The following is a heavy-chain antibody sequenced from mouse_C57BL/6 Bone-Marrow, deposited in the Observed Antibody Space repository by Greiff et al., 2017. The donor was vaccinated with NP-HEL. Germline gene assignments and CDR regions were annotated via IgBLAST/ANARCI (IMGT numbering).Heavy chain of an antibody. V-gene: IGHV5-6*01. D-gene: IGHD2-5*01. J-gene: IGHJ3*01. CDR1: GFTFSSYG. Sequence: EVHLVESGGDLVKPGGSLKLSCAASGFTFSSYGMSWVRPTPDKRLEWVATISSGGSYTYYPDSVKGRFTISRDNAKNTLYLQMSSLKSEDTAMYYCARQGSNSCAYWGQGTLVTVSA. CDR2: ISSGGSYT. CDR3: ARQGSNSCAY.